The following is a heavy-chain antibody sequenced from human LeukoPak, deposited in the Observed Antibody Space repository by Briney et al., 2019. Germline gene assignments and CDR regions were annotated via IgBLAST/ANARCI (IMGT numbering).Heavy chain of an antibody. CDR3: ASNSRFLEWLLNPPYYYYYMDV. V-gene: IGHV1-2*06. Sequence: ASVKVSCKASGYTFTGYYMHWVRQAPGQGLEWMGRINPNSGGTNYAQKFQGRVTMTRDTSISTAYMELSRLRSDDTAVYYCASNSRFLEWLLNPPYYYYYMDVWGKGTTVTVSS. CDR1: GYTFTGYY. J-gene: IGHJ6*03. D-gene: IGHD3-3*01. CDR2: INPNSGGT.